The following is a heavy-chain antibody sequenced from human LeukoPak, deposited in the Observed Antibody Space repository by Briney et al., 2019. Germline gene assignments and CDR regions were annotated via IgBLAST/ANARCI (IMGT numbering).Heavy chain of an antibody. CDR2: MNPNSGNT. Sequence: ASVKVSCKASGYTFTSYDINWVRPAAGQGLEWMGWMNPNSGNTGYAQRFQGRVTMTRNTSITTAYMELSSLRSEDAAVYYCARGLRVAGYYGSGSFHYWGQGTLVTVSS. V-gene: IGHV1-8*01. D-gene: IGHD3-10*01. CDR1: GYTFTSYD. J-gene: IGHJ4*02. CDR3: ARGLRVAGYYGSGSFHY.